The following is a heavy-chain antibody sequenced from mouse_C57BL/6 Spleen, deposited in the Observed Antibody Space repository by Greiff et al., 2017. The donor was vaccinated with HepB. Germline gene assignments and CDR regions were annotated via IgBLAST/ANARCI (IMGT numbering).Heavy chain of an antibody. D-gene: IGHD2-4*01. CDR1: GFTFSDYY. CDR2: INYDGSST. V-gene: IGHV5-16*01. CDR3: ARDQGLRRGYFDV. J-gene: IGHJ1*03. Sequence: EVKLVDSEGGLVQPGSSMKLSCTASGFTFSDYYMAWVRQVPEKGLEWVANINYDGSSTYYLDSLKSRFIISRDNAKNILYLQMSSLKSEDTATYYCARDQGLRRGYFDVWGTGTTVTVSS.